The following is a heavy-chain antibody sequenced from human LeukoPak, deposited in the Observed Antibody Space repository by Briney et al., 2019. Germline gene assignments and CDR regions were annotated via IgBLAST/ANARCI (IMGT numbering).Heavy chain of an antibody. Sequence: AGGSLRLSCAASGFTFSSYSMNWVRQAPGKGLEWVSYISSSGSTIYYADSVKGRFTISRDNAKNSLYLQMNSLRAEDTAVYYCARSPRGYSFYFDYWGQGTLVTVSS. J-gene: IGHJ4*02. CDR3: ARSPRGYSFYFDY. CDR2: ISSSGSTI. V-gene: IGHV3-48*04. CDR1: GFTFSSYS. D-gene: IGHD3-22*01.